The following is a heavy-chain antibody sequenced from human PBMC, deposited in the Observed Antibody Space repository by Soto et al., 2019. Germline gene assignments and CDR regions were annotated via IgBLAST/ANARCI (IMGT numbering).Heavy chain of an antibody. CDR2: ISSSGSTI. CDR3: ARGYSSSFDY. D-gene: IGHD6-13*01. V-gene: IGHV3-48*03. Sequence: GGSLRLSCAASGFNFSSYEMNWVRQAPGKGLEWVSYISSSGSTIYYADSVKGRFTISRDNAKNSLYLQMNSLRAEDTAVYYRARGYSSSFDYWGQGTLVPASS. CDR1: GFNFSSYE. J-gene: IGHJ4*02.